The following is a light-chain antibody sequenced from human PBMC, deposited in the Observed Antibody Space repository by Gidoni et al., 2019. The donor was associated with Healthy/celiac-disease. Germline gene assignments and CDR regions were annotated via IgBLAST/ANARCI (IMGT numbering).Light chain of an antibody. CDR2: DAS. CDR3: QQRSNWPPWT. V-gene: IGKV3-11*01. J-gene: IGKJ1*01. CDR1: QSVSTY. Sequence: EIVLTQSPATLSLSPGERATLSCRARQSVSTYLAWYQQKPGQAPRLLIYDASNRATGIPARFSGSGSGTDFTLTIGSLEPEDFAVYYCQQRSNWPPWTFGQGTKVEIK.